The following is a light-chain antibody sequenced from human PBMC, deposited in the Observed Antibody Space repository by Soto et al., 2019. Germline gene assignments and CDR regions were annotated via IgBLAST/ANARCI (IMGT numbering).Light chain of an antibody. CDR1: QSVSSW. CDR3: QQYNDNWT. Sequence: IQMTQSPSTLSASVGDRVTITCRASQSVSSWLAWYQQKPGKAPKLLIYDASSLESGVPSRFSGSGSGTEFTLTISSLQPDDFATYYCQQYNDNWTFGQGTKVEIK. V-gene: IGKV1-5*01. J-gene: IGKJ1*01. CDR2: DAS.